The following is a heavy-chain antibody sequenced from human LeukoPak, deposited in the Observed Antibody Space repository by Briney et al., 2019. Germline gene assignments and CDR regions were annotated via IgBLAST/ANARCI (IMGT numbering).Heavy chain of an antibody. V-gene: IGHV3-30*04. CDR1: GFTFSSYA. D-gene: IGHD6-6*01. J-gene: IGHJ4*02. CDR2: ISYDGSNK. CDR3: AREGIAARAFDY. Sequence: GGSLRLSCAASGFTFSSYAMHWVRQAPGKGLEWVAVISYDGSNKYYADSVKGRFTTSRDNSKNTLYLQMNSLRAEDTAVYYCAREGIAARAFDYWGQGTLVTVSS.